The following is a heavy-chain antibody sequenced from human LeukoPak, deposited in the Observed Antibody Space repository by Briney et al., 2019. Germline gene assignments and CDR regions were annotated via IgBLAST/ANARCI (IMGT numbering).Heavy chain of an antibody. J-gene: IGHJ3*02. Sequence: GGSLRLSCAASGFTFSSYWMSWVRQAPGKGLERVANINKDGSEKKYVDSVKGRFTISRDNAKNSLYLQMNSLRAEDTAVYYCASRGILTGYYGLDAFDIWGQGTMVTVSS. D-gene: IGHD3-9*01. V-gene: IGHV3-7*01. CDR3: ASRGILTGYYGLDAFDI. CDR1: GFTFSSYW. CDR2: INKDGSEK.